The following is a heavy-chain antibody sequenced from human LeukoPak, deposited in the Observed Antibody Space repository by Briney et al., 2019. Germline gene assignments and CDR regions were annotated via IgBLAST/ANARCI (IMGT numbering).Heavy chain of an antibody. CDR2: INPNSGGT. Sequence: ASVKVSCKASGYTFTGYYMHWVRQAPGQGLVWMGWINPNSGGTNYAQKFQGRVTMTWDTSISTAYMELSRPTSGDTAVYYCARFTAAAGHDWGQGTLVTVSS. J-gene: IGHJ4*02. V-gene: IGHV1-2*02. D-gene: IGHD6-13*01. CDR1: GYTFTGYY. CDR3: ARFTAAAGHD.